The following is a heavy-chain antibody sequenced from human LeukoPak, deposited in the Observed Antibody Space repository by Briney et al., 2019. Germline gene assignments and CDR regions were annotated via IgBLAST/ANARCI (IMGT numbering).Heavy chain of an antibody. CDR3: AREMVDGTFDS. Sequence: PGGSLRLSCVVSGFSVNDYYMSWIRQAPGKGLEWISDIGGSESIVSYGGSVRGRFTVSRDFAMNSLFLQLNSLSADDTAVYYCAREMVDGTFDSWGQGTLVTVSS. CDR1: GFSVNDYY. J-gene: IGHJ4*02. CDR2: IGGSESIV. D-gene: IGHD2-8*01. V-gene: IGHV3-11*01.